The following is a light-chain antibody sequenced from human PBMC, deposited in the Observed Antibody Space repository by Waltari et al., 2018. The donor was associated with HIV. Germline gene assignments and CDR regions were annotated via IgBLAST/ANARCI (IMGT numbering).Light chain of an antibody. CDR2: TES. V-gene: IGLV3-21*04. J-gene: IGLJ1*01. CDR3: QVWDSSSDHPGF. CDR1: NIGSKS. Sequence: SYVLTQPPSVSVAPGKTARITCGGNNIGSKSVHWDQQKPGQAPVSVIYTESDRPSGIPERFSGSNSGNTATLTISRVEAGDEADYYCQVWDSSSDHPGFFGTGTKVTVL.